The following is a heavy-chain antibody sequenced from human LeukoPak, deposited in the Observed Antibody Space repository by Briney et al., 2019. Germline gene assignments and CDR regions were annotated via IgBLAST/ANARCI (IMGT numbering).Heavy chain of an antibody. CDR1: GYTFTVTGYY. Sequence: ASVKVSCEASGYTFTVTGYYIHWVRQAPGQGLEWMGWMSPNSDATNYAQKFQGRVTMTRDTSISSAYMDLSRLRSDDTAVYYCARVVQGVIGSPYYGMDVWGQGTTVTVSS. V-gene: IGHV1-2*02. J-gene: IGHJ6*02. CDR2: MSPNSDAT. CDR3: ARVVQGVIGSPYYGMDV. D-gene: IGHD3-10*01.